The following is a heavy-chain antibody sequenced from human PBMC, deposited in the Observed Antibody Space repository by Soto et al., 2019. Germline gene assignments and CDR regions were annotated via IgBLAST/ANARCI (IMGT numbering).Heavy chain of an antibody. J-gene: IGHJ6*02. Sequence: QVQLVQSGAEVKKPGSSVKVSCKASGGTFSSYAISWVRQAPGQGLEWMGGIIPIVGTANYAQKFQGRVTITADEATSTAYMELSSLRSEDTAVYYCARDRFEAGCRPAYYYYGMDVWGQGTTVTVSS. CDR2: IIPIVGTA. D-gene: IGHD3-3*01. CDR3: ARDRFEAGCRPAYYYYGMDV. V-gene: IGHV1-69*01. CDR1: GGTFSSYA.